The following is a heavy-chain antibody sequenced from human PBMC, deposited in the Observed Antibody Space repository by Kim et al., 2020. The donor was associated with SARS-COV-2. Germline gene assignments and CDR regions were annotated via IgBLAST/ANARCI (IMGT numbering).Heavy chain of an antibody. D-gene: IGHD3-22*01. J-gene: IGHJ4*02. V-gene: IGHV3-33*01. CDR2: IWYDGSNK. Sequence: GGSLRLSCAASGFTFSTYGMHWVRQAPGKGLEWVAVIWYDGSNKYYADSVKGRFTISRDNSKNTLDLQMNSLRAEDTAVYYCARNKYDSSGYYIFDYWGQGTLVTVSS. CDR1: GFTFSTYG. CDR3: ARNKYDSSGYYIFDY.